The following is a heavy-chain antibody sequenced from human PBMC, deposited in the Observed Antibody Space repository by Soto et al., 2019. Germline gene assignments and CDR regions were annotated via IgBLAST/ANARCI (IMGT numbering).Heavy chain of an antibody. CDR2: INAYNGNT. Sequence: ASLKVSFKTSACSLTSYGISWALPATGQVLEWMGWINAYNGNTNNAQKLQGRVTMTTDTSTSTAYMELRSLRSDFTAVYYCARGNRIEAFNICGQGTMVTVSS. V-gene: IGHV1-18*01. D-gene: IGHD2-15*01. J-gene: IGHJ3*02. CDR1: ACSLTSYG. CDR3: ARGNRIEAFNI.